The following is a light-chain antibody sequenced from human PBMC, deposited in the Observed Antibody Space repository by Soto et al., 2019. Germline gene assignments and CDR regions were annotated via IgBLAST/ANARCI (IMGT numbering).Light chain of an antibody. CDR3: SSYAGSNNPWV. CDR1: SSDVGAYNY. J-gene: IGLJ3*02. V-gene: IGLV2-8*01. Sequence: QLVLTQPPSASGSPGQSVTISCTGTSSDVGAYNYVCWYQQHPGKAPKLIISEVTKRPSGVPDRFSGSKSGNTASLTVTGLQAEDEADYYCSSYAGSNNPWVFGGGTQLTVL. CDR2: EVT.